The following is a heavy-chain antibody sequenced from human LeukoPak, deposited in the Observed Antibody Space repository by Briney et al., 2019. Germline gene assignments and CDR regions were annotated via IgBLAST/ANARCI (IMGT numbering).Heavy chain of an antibody. CDR2: IYSGGST. V-gene: IGHV3-66*01. CDR3: ARDVGIEGGDSAYDI. Sequence: PGGSLRLSCAASGFTVSSNYMSWVRQAPGKGLEWVSVIYSGGSTYYADSVKGRFTISRDNSKNTLYLQMNSPRAEDTAVYYCARDVGIEGGDSAYDIWGQGTLVTVSS. D-gene: IGHD5-12*01. J-gene: IGHJ4*02. CDR1: GFTVSSNY.